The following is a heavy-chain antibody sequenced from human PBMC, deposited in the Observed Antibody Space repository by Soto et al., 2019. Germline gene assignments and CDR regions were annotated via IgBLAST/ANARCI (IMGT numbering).Heavy chain of an antibody. CDR2: ISGSGSST. Sequence: PGGSLRLFCAASGFTFNSNAMKWVRQAPGKGLEWVSVISGSGSSTYFADSVKGRFTISRDNSRNTVFLQMNSLRVEDTAVYYCAKGGYTIPPTPYYNYRMAVRGDLPTVTASS. V-gene: IGHV3-23*01. CDR1: GFTFNSNA. D-gene: IGHD2-2*02. CDR3: AKGGYTIPPTPYYNYRMAV. J-gene: IGHJ6*01.